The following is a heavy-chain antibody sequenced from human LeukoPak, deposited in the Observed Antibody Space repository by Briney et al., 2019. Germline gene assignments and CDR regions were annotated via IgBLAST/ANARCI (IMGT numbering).Heavy chain of an antibody. CDR2: ISAYNGNT. Sequence: GASVKVSCKASGYTFTSYGISWVRQAPGQGLEWMGWISAYNGNTNYAQKLQGRVTMTTDTSTSTAYMELRSLRSDDTAVYYCARAAWLVRYGCNWFDPWGQGTLVTVSS. CDR3: ARAAWLVRYGCNWFDP. V-gene: IGHV1-18*01. D-gene: IGHD6-19*01. CDR1: GYTFTSYG. J-gene: IGHJ5*02.